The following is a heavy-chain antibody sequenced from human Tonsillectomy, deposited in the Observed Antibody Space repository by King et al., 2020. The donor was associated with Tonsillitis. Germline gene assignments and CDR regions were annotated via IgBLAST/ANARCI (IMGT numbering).Heavy chain of an antibody. CDR3: ARGSFIAAAGTLRLGWFDP. CDR2: IYYSGST. V-gene: IGHV4-59*12. D-gene: IGHD6-13*01. J-gene: IGHJ5*02. Sequence: VQLQESGPGLVKPSETLSLTCTVSGGSISSYYWSWIRQPPGKGLEWIGYIYYSGSTNYNPALKNRVTISVDTYNKQFSLKLSSLTAADPAVYYCARGSFIAAAGTLRLGWFDPWGQGTLVTVSS. CDR1: GGSISSYY.